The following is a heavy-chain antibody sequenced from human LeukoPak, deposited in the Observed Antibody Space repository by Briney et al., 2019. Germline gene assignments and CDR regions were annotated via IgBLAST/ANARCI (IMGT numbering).Heavy chain of an antibody. V-gene: IGHV3-23*01. CDR1: GFTFSSYA. Sequence: PGGSLRLSCAASGFTFSSYAMSWVRQAPGKGLEWVSAISGSGGSTHYADSVKGRFTISRDNSKNTLYLQMNSLRAEDTAVYYCASIPGGGYSYGFLYFDYWGQGTLVTVSS. D-gene: IGHD5-18*01. J-gene: IGHJ4*02. CDR2: ISGSGGST. CDR3: ASIPGGGYSYGFLYFDY.